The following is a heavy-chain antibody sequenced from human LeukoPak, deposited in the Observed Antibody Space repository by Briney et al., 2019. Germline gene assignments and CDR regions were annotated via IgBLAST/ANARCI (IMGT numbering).Heavy chain of an antibody. Sequence: AGGSLRLSCAASGFTFSSYAMHWVRQAPGKGLEWVAIISYDGSIKYYADSVKGRFTISRDNSKNTLYLQINSLRAEDTAVYYFGKDQEYFHIFAGHPRSYFDFWGQGTLVTVSS. CDR1: GFTFSSYA. J-gene: IGHJ4*02. D-gene: IGHD3-9*01. V-gene: IGHV3-30*04. CDR2: ISYDGSIK. CDR3: GKDQEYFHIFAGHPRSYFDF.